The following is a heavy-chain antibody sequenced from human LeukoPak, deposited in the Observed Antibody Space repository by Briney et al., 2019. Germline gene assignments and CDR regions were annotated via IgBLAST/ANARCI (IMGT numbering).Heavy chain of an antibody. CDR3: ARDSEISRYNWFDP. CDR2: INPNSGGT. Sequence: ASVKVSCKASGYTFTGYYMHWVRQAPGQGLEWMGWINPNSGGTNYAQKFQGRVTMTRDTYISTAYMELSRLRSDDTAVYYCARDSEISRYNWFDPWGQGTLVTVSS. V-gene: IGHV1-2*02. J-gene: IGHJ5*02. D-gene: IGHD5-24*01. CDR1: GYTFTGYY.